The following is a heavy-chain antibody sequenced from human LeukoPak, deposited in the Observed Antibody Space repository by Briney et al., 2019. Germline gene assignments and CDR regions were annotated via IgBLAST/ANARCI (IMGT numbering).Heavy chain of an antibody. D-gene: IGHD2-2*01. V-gene: IGHV3-23*01. J-gene: IGHJ4*02. CDR1: GFTFSSYA. Sequence: GGSLRLSCAASGFTFSSYAMSWVRQAPGKGLEWVSAISGSGGSTYYADSVKGRFTISRDNSKNTPYLQMNSLRAEDTAVYYCAKDMFRNIVVVPADVAFDYWGQGTLVTVSS. CDR3: AKDMFRNIVVVPADVAFDY. CDR2: ISGSGGST.